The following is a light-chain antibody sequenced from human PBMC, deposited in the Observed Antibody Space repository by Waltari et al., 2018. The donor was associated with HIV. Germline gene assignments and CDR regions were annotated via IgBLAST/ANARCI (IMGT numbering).Light chain of an antibody. CDR2: DDN. CDR1: SSHIGTNY. V-gene: IGLV1-51*01. J-gene: IGLJ1*01. Sequence: QSVLTQPPSVSAAPGQQVTISCSGSSSHIGTNYVSWYHQLTGTAPKLLIYDDNGRPSWIPDRFAGSKAGTSATLGSTGLQTGGEADYYCGTWESSLSAVVFGTVTKVTVL. CDR3: GTWESSLSAVV.